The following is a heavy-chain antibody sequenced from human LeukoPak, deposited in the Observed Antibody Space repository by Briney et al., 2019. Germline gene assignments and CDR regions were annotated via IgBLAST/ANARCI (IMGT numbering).Heavy chain of an antibody. CDR2: IYYSGST. V-gene: IGHV4-39*01. CDR3: ARQVVAVAGTGYFDY. CDR1: GGSIRSSSYY. D-gene: IGHD6-19*01. J-gene: IGHJ4*02. Sequence: SETLSLTCTVSGGSIRSSSYYWGWIRQPPGKGLVWIGSIYYSGSTYYNASLKSRGTISVDTSKNQFSLKLNSVTAADTAVYFCARQVVAVAGTGYFDYWGQGTLVTVSS.